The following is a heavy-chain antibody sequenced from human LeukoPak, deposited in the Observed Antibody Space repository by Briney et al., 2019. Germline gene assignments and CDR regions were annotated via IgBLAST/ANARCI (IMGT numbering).Heavy chain of an antibody. CDR1: GFTFSSYA. V-gene: IGHV3-23*01. CDR3: AKVGDHSSSWYELRFVFDY. Sequence: PGGSLRLSCAASGFTFSSYAISWVRQAPGKGLEWVSAISGSGGSTYYADSVKGRFTISRDNSKNTLYLQMNSLRAEDTAVYYCAKVGDHSSSWYELRFVFDYWGQGTLVTVSS. CDR2: ISGSGGST. D-gene: IGHD6-13*01. J-gene: IGHJ4*02.